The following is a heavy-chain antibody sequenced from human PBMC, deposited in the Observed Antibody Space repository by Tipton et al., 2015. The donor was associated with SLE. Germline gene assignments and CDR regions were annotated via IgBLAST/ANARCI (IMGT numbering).Heavy chain of an antibody. CDR3: ARGGDYGVYDDAFDI. J-gene: IGHJ3*02. CDR1: GFTVSSNY. CDR2: IYSGGST. V-gene: IGHV3-66*02. Sequence: SLRLSCAASGFTVSSNYMSWVRQAPGKGLEWVSVIYSGGSTYYADSVKGRFTISRDNSKNTLYLQMNSLRAEDTAVYYCARGGDYGVYDDAFDIWGQGTMVTVSS. D-gene: IGHD4-17*01.